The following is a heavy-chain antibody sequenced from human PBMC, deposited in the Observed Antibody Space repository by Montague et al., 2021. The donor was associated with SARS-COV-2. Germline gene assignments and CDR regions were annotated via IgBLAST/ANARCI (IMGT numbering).Heavy chain of an antibody. CDR2: INSDGSST. Sequence: SLRLSCAASGFTFSRYWMDWVRQAPGKGLVWVSRINSDGSSTSYADSVKGRFTISRDNAKNTLYLKMNSLRAEDTAVYFYARETLGGYPIWLDQWGQGTLVTVSS. V-gene: IGHV3-74*01. J-gene: IGHJ4*02. CDR1: GFTFSRYW. D-gene: IGHD5-12*01. CDR3: ARETLGGYPIWLDQ.